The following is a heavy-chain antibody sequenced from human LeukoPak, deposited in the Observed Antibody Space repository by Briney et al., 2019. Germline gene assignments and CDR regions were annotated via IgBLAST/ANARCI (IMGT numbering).Heavy chain of an antibody. J-gene: IGHJ4*02. CDR3: ARVSGSGTYFDY. Sequence: GGSLRLSCAVSGFTVSSNYMSWVRQAPGKGLEWVSVIYSGGTTYYADSVKDRFTISRDKSKHVLYLQMNSLRAEDTAVYYCARVSGSGTYFDYWGQGTLVTVSS. D-gene: IGHD3-10*01. CDR1: GFTVSSNY. CDR2: IYSGGTT. V-gene: IGHV3-66*01.